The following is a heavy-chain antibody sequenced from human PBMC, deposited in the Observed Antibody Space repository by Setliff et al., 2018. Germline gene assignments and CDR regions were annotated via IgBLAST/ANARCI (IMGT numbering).Heavy chain of an antibody. Sequence: SVKVSCKASGGTFSNYAISWVRQAPGQGLEWMGGIIPFFGTVDYTQKFQGRVTITTDESTSTAYMELSSLRSEDTAVYYCARGDSGYGGFDYWGQGTLVTVSS. V-gene: IGHV1-69*05. CDR1: GGTFSNYA. D-gene: IGHD5-12*01. J-gene: IGHJ4*02. CDR2: IIPFFGTV. CDR3: ARGDSGYGGFDY.